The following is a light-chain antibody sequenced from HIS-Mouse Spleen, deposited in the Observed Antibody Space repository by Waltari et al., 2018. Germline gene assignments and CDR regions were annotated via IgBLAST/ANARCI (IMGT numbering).Light chain of an antibody. J-gene: IGLJ1*01. V-gene: IGLV2-11*01. CDR1: SSAVGGYNY. CDR3: CSYAGSYSYV. CDR2: DVS. Sequence: QSALTQPRSVSGSPGQSVTISCTGTSSAVGGYNYVSWYQQHTGKAPKLMIYDVSKRPSGVPGRFSGSKSCNTASLTISGLQAEDEADYYCCSYAGSYSYVFGTGTKVTVL.